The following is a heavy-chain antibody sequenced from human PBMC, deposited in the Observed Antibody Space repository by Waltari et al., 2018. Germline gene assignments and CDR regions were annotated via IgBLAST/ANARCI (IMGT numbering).Heavy chain of an antibody. CDR3: ARRPDTGFRKRGAFDI. CDR1: GGSISSYY. Sequence: QVQLQQWGAGLLKPSETLSLTCTVSGGSISSYYWSWIRQPPGKGLEWIGYIYYSGSTNYNPSLKSRVTISVDTSKNQFSLKLSSVTAADTAVYYCARRPDTGFRKRGAFDIWGQGTMVTVSS. D-gene: IGHD3-10*01. V-gene: IGHV4-59*01. CDR2: IYYSGST. J-gene: IGHJ3*02.